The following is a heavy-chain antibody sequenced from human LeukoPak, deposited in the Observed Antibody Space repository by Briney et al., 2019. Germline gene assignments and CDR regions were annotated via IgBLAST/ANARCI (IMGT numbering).Heavy chain of an antibody. CDR3: ARHRIVGATGLFDP. D-gene: IGHD1-26*01. Sequence: SETLSLTCTVSGGSISSYYWSWIRQPPGKGLDWIGYIYTSASTNYNPSLKSRVTISVDTSKNQFSLKLSSVTAADTAVYYCARHRIVGATGLFDPWGQGTLVTVSS. J-gene: IGHJ5*02. CDR2: IYTSAST. V-gene: IGHV4-4*09. CDR1: GGSISSYY.